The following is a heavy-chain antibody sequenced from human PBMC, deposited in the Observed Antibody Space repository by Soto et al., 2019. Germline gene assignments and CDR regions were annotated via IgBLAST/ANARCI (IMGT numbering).Heavy chain of an antibody. CDR1: VGTFSSYA. J-gene: IGHJ3*02. CDR3: ARDLSEAFDI. V-gene: IGHV1-69*01. Sequence: EASVKVSCKASVGTFSSYAISWVRQATGQGLEWMGGIIPIFGTANYAQKFQGRVTITADESTSTAYMELSSLRSEDTAVYYCARDLSEAFDIWGQGTMVTVSS. CDR2: IIPIFGTA.